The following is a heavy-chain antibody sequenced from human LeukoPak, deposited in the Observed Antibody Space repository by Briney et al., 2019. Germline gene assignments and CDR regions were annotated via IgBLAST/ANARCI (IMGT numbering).Heavy chain of an antibody. CDR1: GYTFTDYY. V-gene: IGHV1-2*06. Sequence: GASVKVSCKASGYTFTDYYIHWVRQAPGQGLEWMGRINPNTGGTNYAQKFQGRVTMTRDTSISTAYMELSRLRPDDTAVYYCARDPGGRFDPWGQGTLVTVSS. CDR3: ARDPGGRFDP. CDR2: INPNTGGT. J-gene: IGHJ5*02.